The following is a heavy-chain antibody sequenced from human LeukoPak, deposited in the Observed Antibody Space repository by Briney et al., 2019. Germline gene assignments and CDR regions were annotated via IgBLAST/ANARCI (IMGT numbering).Heavy chain of an antibody. V-gene: IGHV1-69*04. D-gene: IGHD6-19*01. CDR1: GGTFSSYA. Sequence: SVKVSCKASGGTFSSYAISWVRQAPGQGLEWMGRIIPILGIANYAQKFQGRVTITADKSTSTAYMELSSLRAEDTAVYYCARATYAMYSSGWYEYWGQGTLVTVSS. CDR3: ARATYAMYSSGWYEY. CDR2: IIPILGIA. J-gene: IGHJ4*02.